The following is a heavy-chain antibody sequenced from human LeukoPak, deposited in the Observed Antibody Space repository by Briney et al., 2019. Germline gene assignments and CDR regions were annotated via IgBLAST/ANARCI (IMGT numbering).Heavy chain of an antibody. J-gene: IGHJ4*02. D-gene: IGHD7-27*01. CDR2: MSPNSGDT. Sequence: ASVRVSCKASGYPFSAHFSNWVRQAPGQGREWVGWMSPNSGDTGYAQKFQVRVTMTRNTSISTAYMELSSLRSDDTAVYYCARGPPNWGYDYWGPGTLVTVSS. V-gene: IGHV1-8*02. CDR3: ARGPPNWGYDY. CDR1: GYPFSAHF.